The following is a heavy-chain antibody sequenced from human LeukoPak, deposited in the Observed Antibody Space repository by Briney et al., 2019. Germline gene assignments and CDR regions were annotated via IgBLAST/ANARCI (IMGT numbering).Heavy chain of an antibody. J-gene: IGHJ4*02. CDR3: ATGGYDFSY. CDR1: GLTFYNTW. D-gene: IGHD5-12*01. V-gene: IGHV3-15*07. CDR2: IKTKSYGGTT. Sequence: GGSLRLSCTVSGLTFYNTWMNWVRRAPGKGLEWVGCIKTKSYGGTTDYAAPIKGRFIISRDDSKNTLFLQMNSLKTEDTAVYYCATGGYDFSYWGQGTLVTVSS.